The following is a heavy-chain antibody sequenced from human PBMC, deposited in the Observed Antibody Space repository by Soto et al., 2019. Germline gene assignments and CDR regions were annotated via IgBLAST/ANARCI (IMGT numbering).Heavy chain of an antibody. CDR1: GCSISSYY. CDR3: ARRYGTLFDY. J-gene: IGHJ4*02. V-gene: IGHV4-59*08. D-gene: IGHD4-17*01. Sequence: PSETLSLTCTVSGCSISSYYWSWIRQPPGKGLEWIGYIYYSGSTNYNPSLKSRVTISVDTSKNQFSLKLSSVTAADTAVYYCARRYGTLFDYWGQGTLVTVSS. CDR2: IYYSGST.